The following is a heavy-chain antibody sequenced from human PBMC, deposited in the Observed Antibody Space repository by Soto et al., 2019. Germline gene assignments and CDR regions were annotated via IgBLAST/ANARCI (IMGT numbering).Heavy chain of an antibody. Sequence: QLQLQESGPGLVKPSETLSLTCTVSGGSISSSSYYWGWIRQPPGKGLEWIGSIYYSGSTYYNPSLKSRVTISVDTSKNQFSLKLSSVTAADTAVYYCARHPGYCSGGSCYTDPFDYWGQGTLVTVSS. CDR3: ARHPGYCSGGSCYTDPFDY. CDR2: IYYSGST. J-gene: IGHJ4*02. CDR1: GGSISSSSYY. D-gene: IGHD2-15*01. V-gene: IGHV4-39*01.